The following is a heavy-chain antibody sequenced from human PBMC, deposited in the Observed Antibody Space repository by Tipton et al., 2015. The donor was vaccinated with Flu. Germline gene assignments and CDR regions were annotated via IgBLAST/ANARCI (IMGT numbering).Heavy chain of an antibody. J-gene: IGHJ1*01. V-gene: IGHV4-4*07. Sequence: TLSLTCTVSGDSISHYYWSWIRQSAGKGLEWIGCIYTTGSTKYNPSLKSRVTMSLDTSNNQVSLKLSSVTAADTAVYYCARDKSEVPGVLSNWGRGTLVTVSS. CDR3: ARDKSEVPGVLSN. CDR2: IYTTGST. D-gene: IGHD2-8*01. CDR1: GDSISHYY.